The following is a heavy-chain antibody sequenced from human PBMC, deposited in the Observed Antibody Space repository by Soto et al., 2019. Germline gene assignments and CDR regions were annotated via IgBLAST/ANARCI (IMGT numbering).Heavy chain of an antibody. Sequence: LSLTCAVYGGSFSGYSWSWLRQPPGKGLEWIVRVYTRGSTNYNPSLKSLVTMSIDTSNNHFSLKLNSVTASDTAVYYCARTVGVAYYFEFGGQGTLVTVSS. V-gene: IGHV4-59*10. CDR2: VYTRGST. CDR3: ARTVGVAYYFEF. D-gene: IGHD1-26*01. J-gene: IGHJ4*02. CDR1: GGSFSGYS.